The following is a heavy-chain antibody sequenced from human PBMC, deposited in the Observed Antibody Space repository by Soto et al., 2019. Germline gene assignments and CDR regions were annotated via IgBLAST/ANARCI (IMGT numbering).Heavy chain of an antibody. V-gene: IGHV1-3*01. CDR1: GYTFTRYA. Sequence: ASVKVSCKAAGYTFTRYARHWVRQAPGQRLEWMGWINAGNGNTKYSQKFQGRVTITRDTSASTAYMELSSLRSEDTAVYYCARGLNGYLHYFDYWGQGTPVTVSS. CDR3: ARGLNGYLHYFDY. D-gene: IGHD5-18*01. J-gene: IGHJ4*02. CDR2: INAGNGNT.